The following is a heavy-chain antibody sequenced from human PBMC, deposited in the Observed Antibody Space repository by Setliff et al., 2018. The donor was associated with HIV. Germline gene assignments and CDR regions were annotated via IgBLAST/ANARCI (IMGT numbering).Heavy chain of an antibody. D-gene: IGHD2-21*02. Sequence: PGGSLRLSCAASGFTFSSYAMSWVRQAPGKGLEWVSAISGSGGSTYYADSVKGRFTISRDNSKNTLYLQMNSLRAEDTAVYYCAKRYWGRYCGGDCYLGWDYWGQGTLVTVSS. CDR2: ISGSGGST. J-gene: IGHJ4*02. CDR3: AKRYWGRYCGGDCYLGWDY. V-gene: IGHV3-23*01. CDR1: GFTFSSYA.